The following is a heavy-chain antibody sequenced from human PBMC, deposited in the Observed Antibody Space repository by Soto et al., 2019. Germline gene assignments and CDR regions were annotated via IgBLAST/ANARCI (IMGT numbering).Heavy chain of an antibody. CDR3: ARAPQDDILTGYYKGFWFGP. V-gene: IGHV4-59*08. J-gene: IGHJ5*02. CDR2: IYYSGST. D-gene: IGHD3-9*01. Sequence: PSETLSLTCTVSGGSISSYYWSWIRQPPGKGLEWIGYIYYSGSTNYNPSLKGRVTISVDTSKNQFSLKLSSVTAADTAVYYCARAPQDDILTGYYKGFWFGPWGQGTLVTVSS. CDR1: GGSISSYY.